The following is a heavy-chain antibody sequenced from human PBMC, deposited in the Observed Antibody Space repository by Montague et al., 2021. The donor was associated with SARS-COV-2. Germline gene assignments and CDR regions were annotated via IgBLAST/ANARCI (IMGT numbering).Heavy chain of an antibody. CDR3: ARESVRAVAGDFDY. V-gene: IGHV3-30-3*01. D-gene: IGHD6-19*01. CDR2: ISYDGSKK. Sequence: SLILSCAASEFTFSNYAMHWVRQAPVKGLEWVAFISYDGSKKYYXDSVKGRFTISRDNSKNTLYLQMDSLRAEDTAVYYCARESVRAVAGDFDYWGQGTLVTVSS. J-gene: IGHJ4*02. CDR1: EFTFSNYA.